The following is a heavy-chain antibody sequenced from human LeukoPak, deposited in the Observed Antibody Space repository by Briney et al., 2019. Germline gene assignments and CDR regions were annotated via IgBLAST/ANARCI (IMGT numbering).Heavy chain of an antibody. CDR2: ISSSSSYI. D-gene: IGHD3-22*01. CDR1: GFTFSSYS. J-gene: IGHJ4*02. Sequence: GGSLRLSCAASGFTFSSYSMNWVRQAPGKGLEWVSSISSSSSYIYYADSVKGRFTISRGNAKNSLYLQMNSLRAEDTALYYCARATHYYESSGYDYWGQGTLVTVSS. CDR3: ARATHYYESSGYDY. V-gene: IGHV3-21*04.